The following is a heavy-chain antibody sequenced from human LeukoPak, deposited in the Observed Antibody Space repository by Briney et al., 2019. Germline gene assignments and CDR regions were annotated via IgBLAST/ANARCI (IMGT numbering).Heavy chain of an antibody. J-gene: IGHJ4*02. CDR2: IRGTGSST. Sequence: PAGSLRLSCGASGFTFSSYAMAWVRQAPGKGLEWVSAIRGTGSSTYYAGSVKGRFTIYRENSKRTVYLKMNSLRDEDTAIYFCTTEYDYSGYIGQGRGYFDYWGQGTLVTVSS. V-gene: IGHV3-23*01. CDR1: GFTFSSYA. CDR3: TTEYDYSGYIGQGRGYFDY. D-gene: IGHD3-22*01.